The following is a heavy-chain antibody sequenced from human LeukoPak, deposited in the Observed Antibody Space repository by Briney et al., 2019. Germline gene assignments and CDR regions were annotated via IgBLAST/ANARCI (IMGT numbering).Heavy chain of an antibody. D-gene: IGHD2-21*02. J-gene: IGHJ1*01. CDR2: ISSSSSYI. CDR1: GFTFSSYN. V-gene: IGHV3-21*01. Sequence: GGSLRLSCAASGFTFSSYNMNWVRQAPGKGLEWVSSISSSSSYIYYADSVKGRFTISRDNAKNSLYLQMNSLRAEDTAVYYCARGGFVVVTGMRYFQHWGQGTPVTVSS. CDR3: ARGGFVVVTGMRYFQH.